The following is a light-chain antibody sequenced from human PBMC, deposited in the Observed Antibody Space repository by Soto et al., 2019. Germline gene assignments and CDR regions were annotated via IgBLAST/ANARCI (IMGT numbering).Light chain of an antibody. CDR1: QDIRNW. CDR3: QQANSFPST. J-gene: IGKJ3*01. Sequence: GDRVTLTCRASQDIRNWLAWYQQKPGKAPNLLIYAASSLKSGVPSRFSGSGSGTDFTLTISSLQPEDFATYYCQQANSFPSTFGPGTKVDIK. CDR2: AAS. V-gene: IGKV1D-12*01.